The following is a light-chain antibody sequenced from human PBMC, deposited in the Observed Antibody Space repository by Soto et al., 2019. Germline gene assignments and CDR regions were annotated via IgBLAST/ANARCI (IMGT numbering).Light chain of an antibody. J-gene: IGKJ1*01. CDR3: QQSYSTPPT. Sequence: DIQMTQSPSSLSASVGGRVTITCRASQSISSYLNWYQQKPGMAPKLLIYDSSSLESGVPSRFSGSGSGTDFTLTINSLQPEDFATYYCQQSYSTPPTFGQGTKVESK. CDR1: QSISSY. V-gene: IGKV1-39*01. CDR2: DSS.